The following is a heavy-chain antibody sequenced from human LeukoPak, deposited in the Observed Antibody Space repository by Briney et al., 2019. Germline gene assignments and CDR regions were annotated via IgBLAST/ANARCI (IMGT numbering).Heavy chain of an antibody. CDR2: MKQDGSEK. V-gene: IGHV3-7*01. J-gene: IGHJ3*02. Sequence: GGSLRLSCVGSGFSFNAFWINWVRLAPGKGLELVANMKQDGSEKYYLDSVKGRFTISRDNAKNSIYLQMNRLRVEGTAVYYCARPRGYGTPHDAFDIWGQGTMVTVSS. CDR1: GFSFNAFW. CDR3: ARPRGYGTPHDAFDI. D-gene: IGHD5-18*01.